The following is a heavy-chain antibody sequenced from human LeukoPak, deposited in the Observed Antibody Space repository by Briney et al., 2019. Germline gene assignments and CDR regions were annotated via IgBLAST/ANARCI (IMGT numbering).Heavy chain of an antibody. CDR3: AIEDRRNWNPKYP. V-gene: IGHV1-69*04. D-gene: IGHD1-1*01. J-gene: IGHJ5*02. Sequence: SVKVSCKASGGTFSSYAISWVRQAPGQGLEWMGRIIPIFGIANYAQKFQGRVTITADKSTSTAYMELSSLRSEDTAVYYCAIEDRRNWNPKYPWGQGTLVTVSS. CDR1: GGTFSSYA. CDR2: IIPIFGIA.